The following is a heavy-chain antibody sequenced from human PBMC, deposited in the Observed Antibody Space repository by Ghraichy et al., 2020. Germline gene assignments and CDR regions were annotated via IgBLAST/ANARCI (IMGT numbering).Heavy chain of an antibody. V-gene: IGHV1-2*06. Sequence: ASVKVSCKASGYTFTGYYMHWVRQAPGQGLEWMGRINPNSGGTNYAQKFQGRVTMTRDTSISTAYMELSRLRSDDTAVYYCARIAHQGGYSYGPAVGFTYYFDYWGQGTLVTVSS. D-gene: IGHD5-18*01. J-gene: IGHJ4*02. CDR3: ARIAHQGGYSYGPAVGFTYYFDY. CDR2: INPNSGGT. CDR1: GYTFTGYY.